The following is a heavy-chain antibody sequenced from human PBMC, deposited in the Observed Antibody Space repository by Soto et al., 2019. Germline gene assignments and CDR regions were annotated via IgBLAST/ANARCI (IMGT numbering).Heavy chain of an antibody. J-gene: IGHJ6*02. Sequence: PSETLSLTCAVSGYSISSGYYWGWIRQPPGKGLEWIGSIYHSGSTYYNPSLKSRVTISVDTSKNQFSLKLSPVTAADTAVYYCARSGGPGYYYYYGMDVWGQGTTVTVSS. CDR2: IYHSGST. CDR1: GYSISSGYY. D-gene: IGHD2-15*01. CDR3: ARSGGPGYYYYYGMDV. V-gene: IGHV4-38-2*01.